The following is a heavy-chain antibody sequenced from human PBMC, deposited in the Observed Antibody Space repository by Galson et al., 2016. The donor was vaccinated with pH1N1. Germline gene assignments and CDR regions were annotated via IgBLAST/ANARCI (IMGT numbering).Heavy chain of an antibody. Sequence: SLRLSCAASGFIFSDYWMHWVRQAPGKGLEWVANIRQDGSEKYYVDSVKGRFTISRDNAKNSLYLQMNSLRAEGTAVYYCARRYFDLWGRGTLVTVSS. V-gene: IGHV3-7*01. CDR2: IRQDGSEK. CDR1: GFIFSDYW. CDR3: ARRYFDL. J-gene: IGHJ2*01.